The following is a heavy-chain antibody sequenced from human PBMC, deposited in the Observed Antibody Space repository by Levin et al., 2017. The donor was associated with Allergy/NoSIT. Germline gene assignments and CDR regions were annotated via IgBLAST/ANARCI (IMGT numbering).Heavy chain of an antibody. J-gene: IGHJ3*02. CDR2: IYYSGST. CDR1: GGSVSSGSYY. CDR3: ARDLGIAAGHAFDS. V-gene: IGHV4-61*01. D-gene: IGHD6-13*01. Sequence: SETLSLTCTVSGGSVSSGSYYWSWIRQPPGKGLEWIGYIYYSGSTNYNPSLKSRVTISVDTSKNQFSLKLSSVTAADTAVYYCARDLGIAAGHAFDSWGQGTMVTVSS.